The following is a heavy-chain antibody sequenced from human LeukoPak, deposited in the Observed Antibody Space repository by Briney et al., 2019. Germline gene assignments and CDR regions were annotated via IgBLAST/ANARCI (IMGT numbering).Heavy chain of an antibody. Sequence: SETLSLTCTVSGGSISSGGYYWSWIRQHPGKGLEWIGYIYYSGRTYYSPSLKSRVTISVDTSKNQFSLKLSSVTAADTAVYYCARGAYYDFWSGYYRKYYGMDVWGQGTTVTVSS. CDR2: IYYSGRT. CDR3: ARGAYYDFWSGYYRKYYGMDV. V-gene: IGHV4-31*03. D-gene: IGHD3-3*01. J-gene: IGHJ6*02. CDR1: GGSISSGGYY.